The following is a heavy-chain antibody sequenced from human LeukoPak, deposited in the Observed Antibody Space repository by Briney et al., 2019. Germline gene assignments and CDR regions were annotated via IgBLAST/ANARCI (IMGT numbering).Heavy chain of an antibody. CDR2: IHYTGST. Sequence: SETLSLTCTVSGGSISGYYWSWIRQPPGKGVEWIGFIHYTGSTDYNPSLKSRVTISMDTSNNQLALRLTSVTAADTAVYYCARKGEHYYDSGKLWPAWFDSWGQGTLVTVSS. CDR3: ARKGEHYYDSGKLWPAWFDS. V-gene: IGHV4-59*01. CDR1: GGSISGYY. D-gene: IGHD3-10*01. J-gene: IGHJ5*01.